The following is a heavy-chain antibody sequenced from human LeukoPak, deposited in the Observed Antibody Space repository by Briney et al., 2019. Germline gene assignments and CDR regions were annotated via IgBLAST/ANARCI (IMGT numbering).Heavy chain of an antibody. V-gene: IGHV3-30*02. CDR2: IRYDGSNK. J-gene: IGHJ3*02. Sequence: AGGSLRLSCAASGFTFSSYGMHWVRQAPGKGLEWVAFIRYDGSNKYYADSVKGRFTISRDNSKNTLYLQMNSLRAEDTAVYYCARVLYYYDSSGYYTDAFDIWGQGTMVTVSS. CDR1: GFTFSSYG. CDR3: ARVLYYYDSSGYYTDAFDI. D-gene: IGHD3-22*01.